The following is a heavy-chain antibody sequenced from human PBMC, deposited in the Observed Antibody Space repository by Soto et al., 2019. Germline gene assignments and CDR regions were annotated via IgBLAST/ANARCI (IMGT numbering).Heavy chain of an antibody. Sequence: GGSLRLSCAASGFTFSSYAMHWVRQAPGKGLEWVAVISYDGSNKYYADSVKGRFTISRDNSKNTLYLQMNSLRAEDTAVYYCARDLARTRGVGIDVWGQGTTVTVSS. J-gene: IGHJ6*02. V-gene: IGHV3-30-3*01. CDR1: GFTFSSYA. CDR3: ARDLARTRGVGIDV. D-gene: IGHD3-10*01. CDR2: ISYDGSNK.